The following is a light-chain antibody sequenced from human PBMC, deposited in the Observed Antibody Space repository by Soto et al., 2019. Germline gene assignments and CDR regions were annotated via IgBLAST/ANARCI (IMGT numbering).Light chain of an antibody. CDR3: QQTSSAPFT. J-gene: IGKJ3*01. CDR1: QNINTY. V-gene: IGKV1-39*01. Sequence: DIQMTQSPYSLSAAVGDRVTIAYRASQNINTYLNWYQQKPGKAPKLLIFDAASLQSGVPSRFSGGGSRTDFTLTITSLQPEDFATYYCQQTSSAPFTFGPGTKVDI. CDR2: DAA.